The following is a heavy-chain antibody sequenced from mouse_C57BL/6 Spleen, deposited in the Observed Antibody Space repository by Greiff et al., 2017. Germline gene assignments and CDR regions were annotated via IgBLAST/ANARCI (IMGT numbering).Heavy chain of an antibody. Sequence: EVQVVESEGGLVQPGSSMKLSCTASGFTFSDYYMAWVRQVPEKGLEWVANINYDGSSTYYLDSLKSRFIISRDNAKNILYLQMSSLKSEDTATYYCARDQGYYGYFDYWAKAPLSQSPQ. CDR3: ARDQGYYGYFDY. D-gene: IGHD1-1*01. CDR1: GFTFSDYY. V-gene: IGHV5-16*01. CDR2: INYDGSST. J-gene: IGHJ2*01.